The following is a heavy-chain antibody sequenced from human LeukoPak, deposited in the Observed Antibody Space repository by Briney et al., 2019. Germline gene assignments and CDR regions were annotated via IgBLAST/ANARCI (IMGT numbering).Heavy chain of an antibody. Sequence: GGSLRLSCAASGFTFSSYSMNWVRQAPGKGLEWVSYISSSSSTIYYADSVKGRFTISRDNAKNPLYLQMNSLRAEDTAVYYCARERWANSLDYWGQGTLVTVSS. V-gene: IGHV3-48*01. CDR3: ARERWANSLDY. J-gene: IGHJ4*02. D-gene: IGHD1-26*01. CDR1: GFTFSSYS. CDR2: ISSSSSTI.